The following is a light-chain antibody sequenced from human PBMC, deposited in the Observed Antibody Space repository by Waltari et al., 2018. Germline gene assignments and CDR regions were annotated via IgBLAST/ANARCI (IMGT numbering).Light chain of an antibody. CDR3: QQYNTIPIT. J-gene: IGKJ3*01. Sequence: DIQMTQSPSILSASVGDRVTITCRASRTISSWLAWYQQKPGKAPNLLIYEASSLESGVPSRFSGSGSGTEFTLTITSLQPDDFATYYCQQYNTIPITFGPGTRVDI. CDR1: RTISSW. V-gene: IGKV1-5*03. CDR2: EAS.